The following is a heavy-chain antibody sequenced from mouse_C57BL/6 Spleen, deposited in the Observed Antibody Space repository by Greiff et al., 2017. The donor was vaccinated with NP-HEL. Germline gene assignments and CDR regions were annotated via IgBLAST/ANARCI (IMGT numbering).Heavy chain of an antibody. Sequence: QVHVKQSGAELARPGASVKLSCKASGYTFTSYGISWVKQTPVHGLEWIGAIDPETGGTAYNQKFKGKAILTADKSSSTAYMELRSLTSEDSAVYYCSSSPLYFDVWGTGTTVTVSS. CDR3: SSSPLYFDV. J-gene: IGHJ1*03. CDR2: IDPETGGT. D-gene: IGHD6-1*01. V-gene: IGHV1-15*01. CDR1: GYTFTSYG.